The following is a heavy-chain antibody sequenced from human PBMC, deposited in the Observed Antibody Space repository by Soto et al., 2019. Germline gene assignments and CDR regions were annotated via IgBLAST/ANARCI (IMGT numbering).Heavy chain of an antibody. CDR2: INAGNGNT. Sequence: QVQLVQSGAEVKKPGASVKVSCKASGYTFTSYAMHWVRQAPGQRLEWMGWINAGNGNTKYSQKFQGRVTITRDTSASTAYMELSSLRSEDTAVYYCARDHLGVDAFDIWGQGTMVTVSS. CDR3: ARDHLGVDAFDI. V-gene: IGHV1-3*01. CDR1: GYTFTSYA. J-gene: IGHJ3*02.